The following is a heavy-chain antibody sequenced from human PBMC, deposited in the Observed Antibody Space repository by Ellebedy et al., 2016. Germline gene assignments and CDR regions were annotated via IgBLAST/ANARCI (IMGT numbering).Heavy chain of an antibody. CDR3: ARHGGVVVTNPNDAFDI. Sequence: GGSLRLSXKGSGYSFTSYWISWVRQMPGKGLEWMGRIDPSDSYTNYSPSFQGHVTISADKSISTAYLQWSSLKASDTAMYYCARHGGVVVTNPNDAFDIWGQGTMVTVSS. CDR2: IDPSDSYT. D-gene: IGHD3-22*01. J-gene: IGHJ3*02. CDR1: GYSFTSYW. V-gene: IGHV5-10-1*01.